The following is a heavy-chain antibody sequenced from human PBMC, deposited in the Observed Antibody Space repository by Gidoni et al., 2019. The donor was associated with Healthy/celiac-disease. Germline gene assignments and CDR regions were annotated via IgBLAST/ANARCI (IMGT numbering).Heavy chain of an antibody. J-gene: IGHJ6*02. CDR1: GGTLSSYT. CDR2: IIPIRGIA. Sequence: QVQLVQSGAEVKKSGSSVKFSCKASGGTLSSYTISWVRQAPGQGLEWMGRIIPIRGIANYAQKFQGRVTMTADKSTSTAYMELSSLRSEDTAVYYCARNRGAEAYYYYGMDVWGQGTTVTVSS. D-gene: IGHD3-16*01. V-gene: IGHV1-69*02. CDR3: ARNRGAEAYYYYGMDV.